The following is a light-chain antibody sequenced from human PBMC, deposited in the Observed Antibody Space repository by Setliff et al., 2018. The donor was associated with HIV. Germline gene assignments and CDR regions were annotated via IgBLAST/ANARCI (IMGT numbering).Light chain of an antibody. Sequence: QSALTQPASVSGSPGQSITISCNGTSSDVGSPLSSVSWYQQNPGEVPKLLIFEVTRRPSGISDRFAASKSDNTASLTISGLQTEDEADYYCCSYGRGDIWIFGGGTKVTVL. CDR3: CSYGRGDIWI. CDR1: SSDVGSPLSS. V-gene: IGLV2-23*02. J-gene: IGLJ2*01. CDR2: EVT.